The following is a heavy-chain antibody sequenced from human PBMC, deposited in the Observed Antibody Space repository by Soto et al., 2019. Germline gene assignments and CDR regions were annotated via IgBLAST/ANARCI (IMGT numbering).Heavy chain of an antibody. CDR1: GFVFKDSS. Sequence: EVLLVESGGGLVQPGGSLKLSCAASGFVFKDSSIHWVRHASGKGLEWVGRIRDRAYNYATSYAASVKGRFTISRDDLSNTAFLQMNSLKTEDTAIYYCNKLISATQDYWGQGTRVTVSS. CDR3: NKLISATQDY. D-gene: IGHD3-22*01. J-gene: IGHJ4*02. CDR2: IRDRAYNYAT. V-gene: IGHV3-73*01.